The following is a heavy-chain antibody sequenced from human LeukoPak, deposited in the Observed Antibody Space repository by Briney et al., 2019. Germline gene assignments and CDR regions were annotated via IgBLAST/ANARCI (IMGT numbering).Heavy chain of an antibody. J-gene: IGHJ4*02. Sequence: PSETLSLTCTVSGGSISSSSYYWGWTRQPPGKGLEWIGSIYYSGSTYYNPSLKSRVTISVDTSKNQFSLKLSSVTAADTAVYYCARLEPNLYCSGGSCYEDYWGQGTLVTVSS. CDR1: GGSISSSSYY. V-gene: IGHV4-39*01. CDR3: ARLEPNLYCSGGSCYEDY. CDR2: IYYSGST. D-gene: IGHD2-15*01.